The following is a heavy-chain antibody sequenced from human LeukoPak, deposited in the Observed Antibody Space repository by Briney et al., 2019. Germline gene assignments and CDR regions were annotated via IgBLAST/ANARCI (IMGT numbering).Heavy chain of an antibody. CDR2: INPISGGT. J-gene: IGHJ5*02. CDR1: GYTFTSYF. D-gene: IGHD2-8*01. CDR3: ARDFYCTITDCRLFQFDP. Sequence: GASVKVSCKASGYTFTSYFMHWVRQAPGQGLEWMGWINPISGGTRYAQKFQDRVAMTRDTSISTAYMELSRLKSDDTAVYYCARDFYCTITDCRLFQFDPWGQGTLVTVSS. V-gene: IGHV1-2*02.